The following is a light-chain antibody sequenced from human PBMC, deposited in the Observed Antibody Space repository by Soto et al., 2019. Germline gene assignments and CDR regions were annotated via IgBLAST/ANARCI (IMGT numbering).Light chain of an antibody. Sequence: QSALTQPASVSGSPGQSITISCTGTSSDVGCYNYVSWYQQHPGKAPKLMIYEVSNRPSGVSNRFSGSKSGTTASLTISGLQAEDEADYYCSSSTSSSTLVFGGGTKVTVL. CDR2: EVS. CDR1: SSDVGCYNY. V-gene: IGLV2-14*01. J-gene: IGLJ3*02. CDR3: SSSTSSSTLV.